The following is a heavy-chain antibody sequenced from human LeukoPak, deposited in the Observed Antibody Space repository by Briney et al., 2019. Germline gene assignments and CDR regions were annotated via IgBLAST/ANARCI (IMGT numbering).Heavy chain of an antibody. CDR1: GGSISSDY. Sequence: SETLSLTCTVSGGSISSDYWSWIRQPPGKGLEWIGYIYYSGSTNYNPSLKSRVTISVDTSKNQFSLKLSSVTAADTAVYYCAGQRKTYYDILTGPPEDYWGQGTLVTVSS. D-gene: IGHD3-9*01. J-gene: IGHJ4*02. CDR3: AGQRKTYYDILTGPPEDY. CDR2: IYYSGST. V-gene: IGHV4-59*08.